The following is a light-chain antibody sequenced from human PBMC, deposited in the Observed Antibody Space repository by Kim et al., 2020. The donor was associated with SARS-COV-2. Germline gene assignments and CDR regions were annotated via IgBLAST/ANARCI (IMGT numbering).Light chain of an antibody. J-gene: IGLJ2*01. CDR3: QVWDSSSDHRVV. Sequence: SYELTQPPSVSVASGKTARITCGGNSIGTKSVHWYHQKPGQAPVLVISYDSDRPSGIPERFSGSNSGNTATLTINRVETEDEADYYCQVWDSSSDHRVVFGGGTQLTVL. CDR1: SIGTKS. CDR2: YDS. V-gene: IGLV3-21*04.